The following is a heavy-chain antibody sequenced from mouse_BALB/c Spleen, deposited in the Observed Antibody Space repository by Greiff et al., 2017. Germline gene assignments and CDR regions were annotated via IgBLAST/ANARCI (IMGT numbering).Heavy chain of an antibody. J-gene: IGHJ4*01. V-gene: IGHV5-12-2*01. Sequence: EVKLVESGGGLVQPGGSLKLSCAASGFTFSSYTMSWVRPTPEKRLEWVAYISNGGGSTYYPDTVKGRFTISRDNAKNTLYLQMSSLKSEDTAMYYCARGIRDSSGYPAMDYWGQGTSVTVSS. CDR1: GFTFSSYT. CDR3: ARGIRDSSGYPAMDY. CDR2: ISNGGGST. D-gene: IGHD3-2*01.